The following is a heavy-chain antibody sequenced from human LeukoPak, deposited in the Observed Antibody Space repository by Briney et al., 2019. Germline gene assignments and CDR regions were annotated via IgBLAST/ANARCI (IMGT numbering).Heavy chain of an antibody. CDR2: ISLDGSSK. D-gene: IGHD2-15*01. CDR3: AKQGSCSGGSCYAHHFDS. J-gene: IGHJ4*02. V-gene: IGHV3-30*18. CDR1: GFSFSNYG. Sequence: GGSLRLSCAASGFSFSNYGMHWVRQAPGKGLEWVALISLDGSSKYYADSVKGRFTISRDNSKNTLYLQMNSLRTEDTAVYHRAKQGSCSGGSCYAHHFDSWGQGTLVTVSS.